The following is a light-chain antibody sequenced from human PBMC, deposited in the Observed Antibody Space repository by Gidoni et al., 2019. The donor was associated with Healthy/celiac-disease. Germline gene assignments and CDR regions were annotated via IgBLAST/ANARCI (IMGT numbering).Light chain of an antibody. CDR2: DSS. CDR1: QSVSSY. CDR3: QQRSNWPLT. V-gene: IGKV3-11*01. Sequence: EIVLTQSPATLSLSPAERATLSCTASQSVSSYLAWYQQKPGQAPRLLIYDSSNRATGIPARFSGVGSGTDFTLTISSLEPEDFSVYYCQQRSNWPLTFGGGTKVEIK. J-gene: IGKJ4*01.